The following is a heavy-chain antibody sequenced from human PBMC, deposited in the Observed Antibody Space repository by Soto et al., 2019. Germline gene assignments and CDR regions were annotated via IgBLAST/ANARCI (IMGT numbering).Heavy chain of an antibody. V-gene: IGHV3-74*01. CDR1: GFTFSTYW. Sequence: EVQLVESGGGLVQPGGSLRLSCAASGFTFSTYWMHWVRQAPGKGLVWVSRINSDGIGTSYAESVKGRFTISRDNTKNTLYLQRTSLRAEDTAVYSCGPLGDDGVVMGQWGQGTLVTVAS. D-gene: IGHD3-3*01. CDR3: GPLGDDGVVMGQ. J-gene: IGHJ4*02. CDR2: INSDGIGT.